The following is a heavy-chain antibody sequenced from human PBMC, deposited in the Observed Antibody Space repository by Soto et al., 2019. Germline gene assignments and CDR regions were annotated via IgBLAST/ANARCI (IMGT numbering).Heavy chain of an antibody. CDR2: INPNSGGT. V-gene: IGHV1-2*04. D-gene: IGHD2-21*02. CDR3: VREKGDQAFDY. Sequence: ASVKVSCKASGYTFTGYYMHWVRQAPGQGLEWMGWINPNSGGTNYAQKFQGWVTMTRDTSISTAYMELSRLRSDDTAVYYCVREKGDQAFDYWGQGTLVTVSS. CDR1: GYTFTGYY. J-gene: IGHJ4*02.